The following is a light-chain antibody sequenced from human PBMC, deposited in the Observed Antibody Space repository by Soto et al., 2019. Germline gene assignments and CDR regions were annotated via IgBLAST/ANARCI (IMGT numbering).Light chain of an antibody. CDR3: QSYDSSLSSWV. Sequence: QTVVTLPPSVSGAPGQRVTISCTGSSSNIGAGYDVHWYQRLPGTAPKLLIYDNTNRPSGVPDRFSGSKSGTSASLAITGLQAEDEADYYCQSYDSSLSSWVFGGGTKLTVL. CDR2: DNT. V-gene: IGLV1-40*01. J-gene: IGLJ3*02. CDR1: SSNIGAGYD.